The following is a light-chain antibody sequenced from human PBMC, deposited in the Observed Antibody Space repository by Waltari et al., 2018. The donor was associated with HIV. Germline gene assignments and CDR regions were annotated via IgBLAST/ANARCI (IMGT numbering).Light chain of an antibody. J-gene: IGLJ1*01. V-gene: IGLV2-11*01. CDR3: CSYAGNYSYV. CDR1: RSAVRASSY. Sequence: QSALTQPRSVSGSPGQSVTISCTGTRSAVRASSYFSWYRQKPGKVPKLMIYDVSKRPSGVPDRFSGSRSGNTASLTISGLQAEDEADYFCCSYAGNYSYVFGSGSRVTVL. CDR2: DVS.